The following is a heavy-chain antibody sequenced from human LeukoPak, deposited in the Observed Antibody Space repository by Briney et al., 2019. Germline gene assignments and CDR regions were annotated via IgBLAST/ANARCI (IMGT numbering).Heavy chain of an antibody. CDR3: ARDSTTEFDY. D-gene: IGHD2/OR15-2a*01. V-gene: IGHV4-31*03. CDR1: GGSISSGGYY. CDR2: IYSSGST. Sequence: SQTLSLTCTVSGGSISSGGYYWSWIRQHPGKGLEWIGYIYSSGSTYYNPSLKSRVTISVDTSKNQFSLKLSSVTAADTAVYYCARDSTTEFDYWGQGTLVTVSS. J-gene: IGHJ4*02.